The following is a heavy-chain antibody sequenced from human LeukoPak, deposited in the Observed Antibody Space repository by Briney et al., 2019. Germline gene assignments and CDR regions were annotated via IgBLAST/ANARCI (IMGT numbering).Heavy chain of an antibody. Sequence: GRSLRLSCAASGFTFSSYGMHCVRQASGKGLEWVAVIWYDGSNKYYADSVKGRFTISRDNSKNTLYLQMNSLRAEDTAVYYCARDTYYHYYDSSGYYIDYWGQGTLVTVSS. CDR2: IWYDGSNK. CDR1: GFTFSSYG. J-gene: IGHJ4*02. V-gene: IGHV3-33*01. CDR3: ARDTYYHYYDSSGYYIDY. D-gene: IGHD3-22*01.